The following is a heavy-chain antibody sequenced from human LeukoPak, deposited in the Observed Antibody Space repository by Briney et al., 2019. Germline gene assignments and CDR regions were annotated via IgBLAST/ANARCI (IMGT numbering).Heavy chain of an antibody. J-gene: IGHJ3*02. V-gene: IGHV5-51*01. CDR3: ARVPHYYDSSGYSKTDAFDI. D-gene: IGHD3-22*01. Sequence: GESLKISCKGSGYSFTSYWIGWVCQMPGKGLEWMGIIYPGDSDTRYSPSFQGQVTISADKSISTAYLQWSSLKASDTAMYYCARVPHYYDSSGYSKTDAFDIWGQGTMVTVSS. CDR2: IYPGDSDT. CDR1: GYSFTSYW.